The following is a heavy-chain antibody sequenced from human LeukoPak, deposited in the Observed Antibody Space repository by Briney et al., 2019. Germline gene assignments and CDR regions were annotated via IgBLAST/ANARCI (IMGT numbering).Heavy chain of an antibody. V-gene: IGHV3-30*18. CDR1: GFTFSNYG. D-gene: IGHD3-10*01. J-gene: IGHJ4*02. Sequence: PGGSLRLSCAASGFTFSNYGMHWVRQAPGKGLEWVAVISYDGSNKYYADSVKGRFTISRDNSKNTLYLQMNSLRAEDTAVYYCAKGSRVRGVIILYYFDYWDQGTLVTVSS. CDR2: ISYDGSNK. CDR3: AKGSRVRGVIILYYFDY.